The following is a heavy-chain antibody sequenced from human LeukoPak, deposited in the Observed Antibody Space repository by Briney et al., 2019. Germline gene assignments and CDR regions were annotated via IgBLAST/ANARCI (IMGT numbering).Heavy chain of an antibody. D-gene: IGHD3-10*01. V-gene: IGHV3-9*01. CDR1: GFTFDDYA. CDR2: TSWNSGSI. Sequence: GGSLRLSCAASGFTFDDYAMHWVRQAPGKGLEWVSGTSWNSGSIGYADSVKGRFTISRDNAKNSLYLQMNSLRAEDTALYYCAKSNYYGSGSLTPYYFDYWGQGTLVTVSS. J-gene: IGHJ4*02. CDR3: AKSNYYGSGSLTPYYFDY.